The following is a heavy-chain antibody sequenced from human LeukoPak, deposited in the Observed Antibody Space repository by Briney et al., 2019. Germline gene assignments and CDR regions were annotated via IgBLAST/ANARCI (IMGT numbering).Heavy chain of an antibody. V-gene: IGHV4-34*01. J-gene: IGHJ5*02. CDR3: ARGHTTITGTIHARIVSWFDP. CDR2: INNSGST. Sequence: PSETLSLTCAVYGGSFSGYYWSWIRQPPGKGLEWIGEINNSGSTNYNPSLKSRVTISVDTSKNQFSLKLSSVTAADTAVYYCARGHTTITGTIHARIVSWFDPWGQGTLVTVSS. CDR1: GGSFSGYY. D-gene: IGHD1-7*01.